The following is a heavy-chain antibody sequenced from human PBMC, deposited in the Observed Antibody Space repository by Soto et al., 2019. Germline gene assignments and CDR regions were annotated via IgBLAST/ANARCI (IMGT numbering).Heavy chain of an antibody. V-gene: IGHV3-48*03. CDR1: RFTFSTYE. D-gene: IGHD5-12*01. Sequence: GGSLRLSCAASRFTFSTYEMHWVRQAPGKGLEWVSCISSSGSSVYYADSVKGRFTISRDNSRNSPYLQMNSLRDEDTALYYCVRYCSSTLCNGVATRTFDYCGQGALVTVSS. CDR3: VRYCSSTLCNGVATRTFDY. CDR2: ISSSGSSV. J-gene: IGHJ4*02.